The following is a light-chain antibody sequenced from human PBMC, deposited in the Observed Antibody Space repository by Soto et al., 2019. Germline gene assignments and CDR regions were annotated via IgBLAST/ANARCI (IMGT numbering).Light chain of an antibody. Sequence: DIQMTQSPSSLSASVGDRVTITCRASQSISRYLNWYQHKPGKAPKLLIYDASILEAGVPSRFSGSGSGTDFTFTISSLQPEDVATYYCQKCDYLPIFGPGTTVDFK. V-gene: IGKV1-33*01. CDR1: QSISRY. J-gene: IGKJ3*01. CDR3: QKCDYLPI. CDR2: DAS.